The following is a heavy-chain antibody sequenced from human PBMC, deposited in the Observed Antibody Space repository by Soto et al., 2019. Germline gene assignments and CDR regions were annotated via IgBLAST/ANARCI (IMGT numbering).Heavy chain of an antibody. J-gene: IGHJ4*02. CDR1: GFSLSTSGVG. CDR3: AHRQTYSSSWYCFDY. D-gene: IGHD6-13*01. CDR2: IYWDDNR. V-gene: IGHV2-5*02. Sequence: SGPTLVNPTQTLTLTCTFSGFSLSTSGVGVGWIRQPPGKALEWLALIYWDDNRRYSPSLKSRLTITKDTSKNQVVLTMTNMDPVDTATYYCAHRQTYSSSWYCFDYWGQGTLVTVSS.